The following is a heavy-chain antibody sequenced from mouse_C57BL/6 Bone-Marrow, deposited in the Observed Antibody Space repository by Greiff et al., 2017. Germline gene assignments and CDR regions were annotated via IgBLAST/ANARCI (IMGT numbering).Heavy chain of an antibody. V-gene: IGHV7-3*01. D-gene: IGHD4-1*01. Sequence: EVKLMESGGGLVQPGGSLSLSCAASGFTFTDYYMSWVRQPPGKALEWLGFIRNKANGYTTEYSASVKGRFTISRNNSQSILYLQMNALGAEDSATYYCVAFIWEDYWGQGTTLTVSS. CDR2: IRNKANGYTT. CDR1: GFTFTDYY. CDR3: VAFIWEDY. J-gene: IGHJ2*01.